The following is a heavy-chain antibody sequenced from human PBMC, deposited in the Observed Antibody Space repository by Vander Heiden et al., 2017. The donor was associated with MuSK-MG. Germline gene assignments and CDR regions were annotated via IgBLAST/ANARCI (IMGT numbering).Heavy chain of an antibody. V-gene: IGHV3-23*01. CDR2: ISSGGSST. Sequence: EAQLLESGGGLVQPGASLRPSCAAPGLPLNNSPMTWVRLDPGKGLGWVSGISSGGSSTYYAEAVQGWFTISRDNSMNTLHLQMNSLSAEDTALYYCARSGSSSWYRGGGHFDYWGQGTLVAVSS. CDR3: ARSGSSSWYRGGGHFDY. CDR1: GLPLNNSP. J-gene: IGHJ4*02. D-gene: IGHD6-13*01.